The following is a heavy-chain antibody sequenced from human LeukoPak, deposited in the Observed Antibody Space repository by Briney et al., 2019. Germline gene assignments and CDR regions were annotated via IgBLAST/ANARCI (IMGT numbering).Heavy chain of an antibody. CDR2: INPNSSGT. Sequence: ASVKVSCKASGYTFTGYYMHWVRQAPGQGLEWMGWINPNSSGTNYAQKFQGRVTMTRDTSISTAYMELSRLRSDDTAVYYCARGTLDSSGYYYFDYWGQGTLVTVSS. D-gene: IGHD3-22*01. J-gene: IGHJ4*02. V-gene: IGHV1-2*02. CDR1: GYTFTGYY. CDR3: ARGTLDSSGYYYFDY.